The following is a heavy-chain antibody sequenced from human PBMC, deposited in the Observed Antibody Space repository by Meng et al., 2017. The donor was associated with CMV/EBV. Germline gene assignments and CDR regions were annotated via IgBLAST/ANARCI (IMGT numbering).Heavy chain of an antibody. CDR3: ASNYDLNYYYYYGMDV. CDR2: INSDGSST. Sequence: GESLKISCAASGFTFSSYWMPWVRQAPGKGLVWVSRINSDGSSTSYADSVKGRFTISRDNAKNTLYLQMNSLRAEDTAVYYCASNYDLNYYYYYGMDVWGQGTTVTVSS. CDR1: GFTFSSYW. D-gene: IGHD3-3*01. J-gene: IGHJ6*02. V-gene: IGHV3-74*01.